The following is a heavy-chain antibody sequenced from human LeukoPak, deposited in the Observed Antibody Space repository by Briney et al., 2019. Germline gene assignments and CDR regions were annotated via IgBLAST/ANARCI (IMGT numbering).Heavy chain of an antibody. Sequence: PSETLSLTCTVSGGSISSYYWSWIRQPPGKGLEWIGYIYYSGSTNYNPSLKSRVTISVDTSKNQFSLNLSSVTAADTAVYYCARGVEATYDLWGRGTLVTVSS. CDR1: GGSISSYY. V-gene: IGHV4-59*01. J-gene: IGHJ2*01. CDR2: IYYSGST. D-gene: IGHD1-26*01. CDR3: ARGVEATYDL.